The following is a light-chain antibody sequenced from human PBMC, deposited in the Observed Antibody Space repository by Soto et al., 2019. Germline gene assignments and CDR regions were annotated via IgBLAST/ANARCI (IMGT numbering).Light chain of an antibody. V-gene: IGLV2-14*01. CDR3: SSYTSRSTHVV. CDR1: SSDVGGYNY. J-gene: IGLJ2*01. CDR2: DVS. Sequence: QSALTQPASVSGSPGQSITISCTGTSSDVGGYNYVSWYQQHPGKAPKLMIYDVSNRPSGVSDRFSGSKSGNTASLTISGLEAEDEAHYYCSSYTSRSTHVVFGGGTKLTVL.